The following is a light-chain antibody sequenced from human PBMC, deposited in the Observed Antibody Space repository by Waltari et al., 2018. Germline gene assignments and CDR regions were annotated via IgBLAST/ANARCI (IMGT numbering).Light chain of an antibody. Sequence: DIQMTQSPSSLSASVGDRVTITCRASQSISSYLNWYQQKPGKAPKLLIYAASSLQSGVPSRFSGSGSGIDFTLTISSLQPEDFATYYCPQSYSTPFTFGPGTKVDIK. CDR1: QSISSY. CDR3: PQSYSTPFT. V-gene: IGKV1-39*01. J-gene: IGKJ3*01. CDR2: AAS.